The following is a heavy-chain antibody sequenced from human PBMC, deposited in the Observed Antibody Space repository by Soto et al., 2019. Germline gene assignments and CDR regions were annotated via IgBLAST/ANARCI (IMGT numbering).Heavy chain of an antibody. CDR3: ARDRGSEWLVRGPFDY. V-gene: IGHV1-69*01. Sequence: QVQLVQSGAEVKKPGSSVKVSCKASGGTFSSYAISWVRQAPGQGLEWMGGIIPIFGTANYAQKFQGRVTITADESTSTAYKELSSLRSEDTAVYYCARDRGSEWLVRGPFDYWGQGTLVTVSS. CDR1: GGTFSSYA. J-gene: IGHJ4*02. D-gene: IGHD6-19*01. CDR2: IIPIFGTA.